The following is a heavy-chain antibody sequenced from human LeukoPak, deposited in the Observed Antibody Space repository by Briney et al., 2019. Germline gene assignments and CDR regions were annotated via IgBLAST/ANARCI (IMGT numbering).Heavy chain of an antibody. CDR3: ARGGFYDSRGFYFYNGMDV. CDR2: MNPNSGNT. V-gene: IGHV1-8*01. Sequence: ASVEVSCKASGYTFTSYDIHWVRQATGQGLEWMGWMNPNSGNTGYEQKFQGRVTMTRNTSTTTAYMELNSLGSEDTAVYYCARGGFYDSRGFYFYNGMDVWGQGTTVTVSS. CDR1: GYTFTSYD. J-gene: IGHJ6*02. D-gene: IGHD3-22*01.